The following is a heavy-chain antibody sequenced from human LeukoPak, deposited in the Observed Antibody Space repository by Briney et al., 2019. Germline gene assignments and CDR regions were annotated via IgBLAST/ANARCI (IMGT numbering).Heavy chain of an antibody. CDR3: ARVGDYALKD. CDR2: VYTSGST. CDR1: GGSISSYY. Sequence: SETLSLTCTVSGGSISSYYWSWIRQPAGKGLEWIGRVYTSGSTNYNPSLKSRVSMSVDTSKNQCTLKLSSVTAADTAVYYCARVGDYALKDWGQGTLVTVSS. V-gene: IGHV4-4*07. D-gene: IGHD3-16*01. J-gene: IGHJ4*02.